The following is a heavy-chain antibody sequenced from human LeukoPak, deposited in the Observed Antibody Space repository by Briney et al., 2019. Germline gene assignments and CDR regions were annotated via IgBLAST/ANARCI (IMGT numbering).Heavy chain of an antibody. V-gene: IGHV4-34*01. D-gene: IGHD1-26*01. CDR3: ARGQATTRFDY. J-gene: IGHJ4*02. Sequence: KPSETLSLTCAVYGGSFSGYYWSWIRQPPGKGLEWIGEINHSGSTNYNPSLKSRVTISVDTSKNQFSLKLSSVTAADTAVYYCARGQATTRFDYWGQGTLVTVSS. CDR2: INHSGST. CDR1: GGSFSGYY.